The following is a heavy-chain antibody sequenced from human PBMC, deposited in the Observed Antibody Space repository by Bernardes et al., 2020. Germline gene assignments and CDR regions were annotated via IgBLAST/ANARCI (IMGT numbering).Heavy chain of an antibody. D-gene: IGHD2-8*02. CDR2: MNPNSGNT. V-gene: IGHV1-8*01. J-gene: IGHJ5*02. Sequence: ASVKVSCKASGYTFTSYDINWVRQATGQGLEWMGWMNPNSGNTGYAQKFQGRVTMTRNTSISTAYMELSSLRSEDTAVYYCARDGCTGGVCYPWFDPWGQGTLVTVSS. CDR3: ARDGCTGGVCYPWFDP. CDR1: GYTFTSYD.